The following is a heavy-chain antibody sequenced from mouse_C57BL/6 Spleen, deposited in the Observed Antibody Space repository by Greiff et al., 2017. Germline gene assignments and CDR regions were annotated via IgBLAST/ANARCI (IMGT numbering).Heavy chain of an antibody. D-gene: IGHD2-4*01. CDR1: GFTFSSYA. CDR3: TGTMITNYYAMDY. CDR2: ISSGGDYI. J-gene: IGHJ4*01. Sequence: EVKLVESGEGLVKPGGSLKLSCAASGFTFSSYAMSWVRQTPEKRLEWVAYISSGGDYIYYADTVQGRFTISRDNARNTLYLQMSSLKSEDTAMYYCTGTMITNYYAMDYWGQGTSVTVSS. V-gene: IGHV5-9-1*02.